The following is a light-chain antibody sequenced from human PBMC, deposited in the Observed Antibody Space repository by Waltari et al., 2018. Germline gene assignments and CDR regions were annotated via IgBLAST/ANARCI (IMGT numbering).Light chain of an antibody. CDR2: KVS. CDR3: MQGTHWPWT. CDR1: QSLVHSDGNTY. Sequence: DVVMTQSPLSLPVTLGQPASLSCRSSQSLVHSDGNTYLNWFQQRPGQSLRRLFYKVSNRDSGVPDRFSGSGSGTDFTLKISRVEAEDVGVYYCMQGTHWPWTFGQGTKVEIK. V-gene: IGKV2-30*02. J-gene: IGKJ1*01.